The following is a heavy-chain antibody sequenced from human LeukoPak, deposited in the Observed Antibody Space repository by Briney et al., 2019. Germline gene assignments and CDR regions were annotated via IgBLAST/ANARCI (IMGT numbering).Heavy chain of an antibody. CDR1: GGSISSYY. CDR2: IYYSGST. J-gene: IGHJ4*02. Sequence: SETLSLTCTASGGSISSYYWSWIRQPPGKGLEWIGYIYYSGSTNYSPSLKSRVTISVDTSKNQFSLKLSSVTAADMAVYYCARVTSRPGAYGDHFDYWGQGTLVTVSS. V-gene: IGHV4-59*01. CDR3: ARVTSRPGAYGDHFDY. D-gene: IGHD4-17*01.